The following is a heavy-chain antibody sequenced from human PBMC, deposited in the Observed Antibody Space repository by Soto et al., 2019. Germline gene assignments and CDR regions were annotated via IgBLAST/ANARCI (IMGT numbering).Heavy chain of an antibody. CDR3: ARWRDAVATHDS. J-gene: IGHJ4*02. CDR1: GSPPLRYGYY. CDR2: ITQSGKT. Sequence: SETLSLTCSVSGSPPLRYGYYWSWIRQTPGMGPQWMGSITQSGKTHYNQSLKGRLSLSMDTSENQFSLQLRAVTVADTAVYYCARWRDAVATHDSWGQGTLVTVSS. D-gene: IGHD5-12*01. V-gene: IGHV4-38-2*02.